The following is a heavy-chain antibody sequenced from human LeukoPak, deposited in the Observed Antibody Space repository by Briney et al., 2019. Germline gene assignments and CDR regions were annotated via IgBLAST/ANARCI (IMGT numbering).Heavy chain of an antibody. CDR2: IYTSGST. CDR3: ARYQADIVVVPAAIDYYYMDV. Sequence: ASQTLSLTCTVSGGSISSGSYYWSWIRQPAGKGLEWIGRIYTSGSTNYNPSLKSRVTISVDTSKNQFSLMLSSVTAADTAVYYCARYQADIVVVPAAIDYYYMDVWGKGTTVTVSS. CDR1: GGSISSGSYY. V-gene: IGHV4-61*02. D-gene: IGHD2-2*02. J-gene: IGHJ6*03.